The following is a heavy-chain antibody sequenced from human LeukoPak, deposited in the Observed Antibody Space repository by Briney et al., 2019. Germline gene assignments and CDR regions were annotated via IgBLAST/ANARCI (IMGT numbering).Heavy chain of an antibody. V-gene: IGHV3-53*01. D-gene: IGHD3-3*01. J-gene: IGHJ4*02. Sequence: GGSLRLSCAASGFTVSSNYMSWVRQAPGKGLEWVSVIYSGGSTYYADSVKGRFTISRDNSKNTLYLQMNSLRAEDTAVYYCATQGGPVLRFLEWLYYFDYWGQGTLVTVSS. CDR2: IYSGGST. CDR3: ATQGGPVLRFLEWLYYFDY. CDR1: GFTVSSNY.